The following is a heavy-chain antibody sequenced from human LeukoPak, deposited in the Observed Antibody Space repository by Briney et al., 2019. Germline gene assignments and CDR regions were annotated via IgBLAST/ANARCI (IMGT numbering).Heavy chain of an antibody. CDR1: GFTFSSYS. D-gene: IGHD3-3*01. V-gene: IGHV3-48*01. CDR2: ISSSSSTI. J-gene: IGHJ4*02. CDR3: ANTVLRFLEWLSPPY. Sequence: GGSLRLSCAASGFTFSSYSMNWVRRAPGKGLEWVSYISSSSSTIYYADSVKGRFTISRDNAKNSLYLQMNSLRAEDTAVYYCANTVLRFLEWLSPPYWGQGTLVTVSS.